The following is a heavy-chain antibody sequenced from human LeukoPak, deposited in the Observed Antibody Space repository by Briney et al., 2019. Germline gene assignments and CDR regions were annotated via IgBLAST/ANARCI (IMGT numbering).Heavy chain of an antibody. CDR1: GFTLSSHW. V-gene: IGHV3-7*01. CDR3: ARDKVVGATYFDF. Sequence: CAAAGFTLSSHWMSWVRQPAGKGMEWVANIKQDGSEKYYVDSVNGRFTISRDNAKNSLYLQMNSLRAEDTAVYYCARDKVVGATYFDFWGKGTLVTVSS. D-gene: IGHD1-26*01. CDR2: IKQDGSEK. J-gene: IGHJ4*02.